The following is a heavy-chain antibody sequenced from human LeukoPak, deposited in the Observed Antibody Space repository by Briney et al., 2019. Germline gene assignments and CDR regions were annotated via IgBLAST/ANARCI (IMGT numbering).Heavy chain of an antibody. CDR1: GFAISGFA. V-gene: IGHV3-23*01. Sequence: PGGSLRLSCAASGFAISGFAMTWVRQAPGKGLEWVSGISGSGRTTNYADSVKGRFTISRDNSKNTLFLQMNNLRAEDTAVYYCAKDRDCSSTSCYVPFDSWGQGTLVTVSS. CDR2: ISGSGRTT. CDR3: AKDRDCSSTSCYVPFDS. D-gene: IGHD2-2*01. J-gene: IGHJ4*02.